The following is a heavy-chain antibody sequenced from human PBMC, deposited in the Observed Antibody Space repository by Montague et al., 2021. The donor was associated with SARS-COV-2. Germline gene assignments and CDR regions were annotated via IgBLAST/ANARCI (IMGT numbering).Heavy chain of an antibody. J-gene: IGHJ6*02. CDR3: AGEIVVVTQTYHYGMDV. CDR2: IYYSGSI. D-gene: IGHD3-22*01. Sequence: SETLSLTCTVSGGSISSSSYYWGWIRQPPGKGLEWIGYIYYSGSIYYNPSLKSRVTISVDTSKNQFSLKLSSVTAADTAVYYCAGEIVVVTQTYHYGMDVWGQGTTVTVSS. CDR1: GGSISSSSYY. V-gene: IGHV4-39*07.